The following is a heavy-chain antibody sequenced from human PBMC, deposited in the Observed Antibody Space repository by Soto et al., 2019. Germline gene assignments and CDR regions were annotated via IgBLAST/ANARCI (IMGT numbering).Heavy chain of an antibody. CDR3: ASAGDDYGSGNYYIRVDL. V-gene: IGHV1-69*01. D-gene: IGHD3-10*01. J-gene: IGHJ4*02. Sequence: QVQLVQSGAEVKKPGSSVKVSCKASGGIFSTYAIRWLRQAPGQGLEWMGGIIPLFGTPNYAQRFQRRVTTSEVDSTSTGYMALSRTRSEDTAVDYCASAGDDYGSGNYYIRVDLWGQRNPVTVSS. CDR1: GGIFSTYA. CDR2: IIPLFGTP.